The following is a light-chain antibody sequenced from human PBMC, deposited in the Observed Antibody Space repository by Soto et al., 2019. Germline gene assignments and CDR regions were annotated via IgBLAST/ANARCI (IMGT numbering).Light chain of an antibody. V-gene: IGLV2-14*01. CDR1: SSDVGGYNY. CDR3: SSYTSSSSNYV. CDR2: DVS. J-gene: IGLJ1*01. Sequence: QSALTQPASVSGSPGHSIPISCTGTSSDVGGYNYVSWYQQHPGKAPKLMIYDVSNRPSGVSNRFSGSKSGNTASLTISGLQAEDEADYYCSSYTSSSSNYVFGTGTKLTVL.